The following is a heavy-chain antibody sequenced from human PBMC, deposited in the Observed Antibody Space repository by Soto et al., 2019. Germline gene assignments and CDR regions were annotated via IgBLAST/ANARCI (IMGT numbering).Heavy chain of an antibody. CDR1: GFTFSVYA. Sequence: VGSLRLSCAATGFTFSVYAMTWVRQAPGKGLEWVSAVTANGGSTYSADSVKGRFTISRDNSKNTLFLQMNSLRAEDTAVYYCASLGVGDWANYYYYYGMDVWGQGTTVTVSS. CDR2: VTANGGST. CDR3: ASLGVGDWANYYYYYGMDV. V-gene: IGHV3-23*01. D-gene: IGHD2-21*02. J-gene: IGHJ6*02.